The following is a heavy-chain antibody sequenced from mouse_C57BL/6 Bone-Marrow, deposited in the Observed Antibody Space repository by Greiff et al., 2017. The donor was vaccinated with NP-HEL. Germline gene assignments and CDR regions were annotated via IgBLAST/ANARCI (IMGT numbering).Heavy chain of an antibody. CDR3: ARQGYSNYFDY. D-gene: IGHD2-5*01. V-gene: IGHV1-69*01. CDR2: IDPSDSYT. Sequence: VQLKQPGAELVMPGASVKLSCKASGYTFTSYWMHWVKQRPGQGLEWIGEIDPSDSYTNYNQKFKGKSTLTVDKSSSTAYMQLSSLTSEDSAVYYCARQGYSNYFDYWGQGTTLTVSS. J-gene: IGHJ2*01. CDR1: GYTFTSYW.